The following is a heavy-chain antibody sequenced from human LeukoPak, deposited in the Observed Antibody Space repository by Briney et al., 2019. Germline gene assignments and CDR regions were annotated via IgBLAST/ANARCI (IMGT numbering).Heavy chain of an antibody. D-gene: IGHD6-19*01. CDR1: GFTFSSYW. J-gene: IGHJ5*02. CDR2: INSDGSST. V-gene: IGHV3-74*01. Sequence: GGSLRLSCAASGFTFSSYWMHWVRQAPGKGLVWVSRINSDGSSTSYADSVKGRFTISRDNAENTLYLQMNSLRAEDTAVYYCARGAAVAGNWFDPWGQGTLVTVSS. CDR3: ARGAAVAGNWFDP.